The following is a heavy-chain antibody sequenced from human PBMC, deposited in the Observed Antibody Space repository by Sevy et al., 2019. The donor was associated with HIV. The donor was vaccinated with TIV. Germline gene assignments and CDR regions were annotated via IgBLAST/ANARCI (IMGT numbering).Heavy chain of an antibody. Sequence: AGSLRLSCAASGFTFSNAWMSWVRQAPGKGLEWVGRIKSKTDGGTTDYAAPVKGRFTISRDDSKNTLYLQMNSLKTEDTAVYYCTTDYSEMATIWGHAFDIWGQGTMVTVSS. V-gene: IGHV3-15*01. CDR1: GFTFSNAW. D-gene: IGHD5-12*01. CDR3: TTDYSEMATIWGHAFDI. J-gene: IGHJ3*02. CDR2: IKSKTDGGTT.